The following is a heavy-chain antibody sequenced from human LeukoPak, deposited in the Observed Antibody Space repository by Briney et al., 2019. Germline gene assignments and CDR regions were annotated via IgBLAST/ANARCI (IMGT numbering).Heavy chain of an antibody. CDR3: ARVGSYDAFDI. CDR2: IIPILGIA. V-gene: IGHV1-69*04. J-gene: IGHJ3*02. D-gene: IGHD3-16*01. CDR1: GGTFSSYA. Sequence: SVKVSCKASGGTFSSYAISWVRQAPGQGLEWMGRIIPILGIANYAQKFQGRVTITADKSTSTAYMELSSLRSEDTAVYYCARVGSYDAFDIWGQGTMVTVSS.